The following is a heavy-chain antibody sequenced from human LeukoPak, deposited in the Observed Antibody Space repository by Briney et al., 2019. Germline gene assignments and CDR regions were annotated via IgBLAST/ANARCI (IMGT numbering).Heavy chain of an antibody. CDR1: GYXFTRWN. Sequence: ASVKVSCKASGYXFTRWNLSWVRQAPGQGLEWMGWISTYNGDTKYAQKFQGRVTMTTDTSTSTAYMELRSLTSDDTAVYYCARDLDWVFDLWGRGTLVTVSS. D-gene: IGHD3-9*01. V-gene: IGHV1-18*01. CDR2: ISTYNGDT. J-gene: IGHJ2*01. CDR3: ARDLDWVFDL.